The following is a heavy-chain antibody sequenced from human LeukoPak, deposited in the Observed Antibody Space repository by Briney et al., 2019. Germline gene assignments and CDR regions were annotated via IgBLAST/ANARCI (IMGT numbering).Heavy chain of an antibody. CDR1: GGSISSYY. V-gene: IGHV4-59*01. CDR3: ARGREVLRFLEWLLTFDY. Sequence: SETLSLTCTVSGGSISSYYWSWLRQPPGKGLEWIGYIFYSGSTNYNPSLKSRVTISVDTSKNQFSLKLSSVTAADTAVYYCARGREVLRFLEWLLTFDYWGQGTLVTVSS. CDR2: IFYSGST. D-gene: IGHD3-3*01. J-gene: IGHJ4*02.